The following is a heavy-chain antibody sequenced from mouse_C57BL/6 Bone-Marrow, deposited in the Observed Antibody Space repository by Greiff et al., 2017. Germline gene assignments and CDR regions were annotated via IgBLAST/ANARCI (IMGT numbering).Heavy chain of an antibody. CDR3: AREDDDSTFDV. CDR2: IDPSDSYT. V-gene: IGHV1-50*01. Sequence: QVQLQQPGAELVKPGASVKLSCKASGYTFTSYWMQWVKQRPGQGLEWIGEIDPSDSYTNYNQKFKGKATLTVDTSSSTAYMQLSSLTSEDSAVYSCAREDDDSTFDVWGTGTTVTVSA. J-gene: IGHJ1*03. D-gene: IGHD1-1*01. CDR1: GYTFTSYW.